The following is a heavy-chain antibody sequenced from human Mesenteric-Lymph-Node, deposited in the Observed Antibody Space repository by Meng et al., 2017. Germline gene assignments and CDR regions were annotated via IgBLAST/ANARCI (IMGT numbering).Heavy chain of an antibody. V-gene: IGHV3-23*01. CDR1: GFTFSSYA. Sequence: GGSLRLSCAASGFTFSSYAMHWVRQAPGKGLEWVSVISGSGSSTYYADSVKGRFTISRDNSKNTLYLQMNSLRAEDTAVYYCLYYYTSGSGGYWGQGTLVTVSS. CDR2: ISGSGSST. CDR3: LYYYTSGSGGY. D-gene: IGHD3-10*01. J-gene: IGHJ4*02.